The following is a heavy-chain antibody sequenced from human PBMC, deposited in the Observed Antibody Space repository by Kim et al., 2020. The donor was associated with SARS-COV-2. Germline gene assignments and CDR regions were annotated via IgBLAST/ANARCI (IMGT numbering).Heavy chain of an antibody. CDR3: ARDRVVRGVTYFDY. V-gene: IGHV7-4-1*02. Sequence: AQGFTGRLVFSMDTTVSTAYLQISSLKAEDTAVYYCARDRVVRGVTYFDYWGQGTLVTVSS. J-gene: IGHJ4*02. D-gene: IGHD3-10*01.